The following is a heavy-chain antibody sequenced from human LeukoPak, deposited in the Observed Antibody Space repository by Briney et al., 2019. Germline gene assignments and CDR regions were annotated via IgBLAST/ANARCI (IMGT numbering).Heavy chain of an antibody. CDR2: INHSGST. J-gene: IGHJ4*02. V-gene: IGHV4-34*01. CDR1: GGSFSDYY. D-gene: IGHD5-12*01. CDR3: ARDDSGYDSRFDY. Sequence: SETLSLTCAVYGGSFSDYYWSWIRQPPGKGLEWIGEINHSGSTDYNPSLKSRVTISVDTSKNQFSLKLSSVTAADTAVYYCARDDSGYDSRFDYWGQGTLVTVSS.